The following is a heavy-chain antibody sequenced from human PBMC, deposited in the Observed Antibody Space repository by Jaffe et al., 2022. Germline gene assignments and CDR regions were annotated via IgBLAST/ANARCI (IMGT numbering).Heavy chain of an antibody. CDR1: GFAFSKHG. Sequence: QVHLVESGGGVVQPGGSLRLSCAGSGFAFSKHGMHWVRQAPDKGLEWVASIWFDGRETYLADAVKGRFTISRDNSKNTMYLQMNSLRADDTAVYYCAIDQADNCGGRNCYWAPGDWGQGTLVTVSS. V-gene: IGHV3-30*02. CDR2: IWFDGRET. D-gene: IGHD2-15*01. CDR3: AIDQADNCGGRNCYWAPGD. J-gene: IGHJ4*02.